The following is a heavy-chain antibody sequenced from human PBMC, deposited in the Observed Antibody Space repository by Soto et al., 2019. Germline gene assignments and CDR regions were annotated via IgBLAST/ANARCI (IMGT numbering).Heavy chain of an antibody. CDR2: IYYSGST. J-gene: IGHJ6*03. CDR3: ARQLCSGGSCYYYYYYMDV. V-gene: IGHV4-39*01. CDR1: GGSISSSSYY. D-gene: IGHD2-15*01. Sequence: SETLSLTCTVSGGSISSSSYYWGWIRQPPGKGLEWIGSIYYSGSTYYNPSLKSRVTISVDTSKNQFSLKLSSVTAADTAVYYCARQLCSGGSCYYYYYYMDVWGKGTTVTVSS.